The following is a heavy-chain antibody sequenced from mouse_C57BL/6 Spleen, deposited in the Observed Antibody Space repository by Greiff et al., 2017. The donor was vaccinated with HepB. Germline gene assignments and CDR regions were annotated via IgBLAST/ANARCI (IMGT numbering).Heavy chain of an antibody. CDR3: TTGYYGSSYYFDY. V-gene: IGHV14-4*01. J-gene: IGHJ2*01. CDR2: IDPENGDT. Sequence: EVMLVESGAELVRPGASVKLSCTASGFNIKDDYMHWVKQRPEQGLEWIGWIDPENGDTEYASKFQGKATITADTSSNTAYLQLSSLTSEDTAVYYCTTGYYGSSYYFDYWGQGTTLTVSS. CDR1: GFNIKDDY. D-gene: IGHD1-1*01.